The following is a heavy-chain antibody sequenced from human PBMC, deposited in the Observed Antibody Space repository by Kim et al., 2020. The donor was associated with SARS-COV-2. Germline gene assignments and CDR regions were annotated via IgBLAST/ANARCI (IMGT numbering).Heavy chain of an antibody. Sequence: DYDVSVKSRITINPDTSKNQFSLQLTSVTPEDTAVYYCARGRYSSGRFDYWGQGTLVTVSS. CDR3: ARGRYSSGRFDY. J-gene: IGHJ4*02. V-gene: IGHV6-1*01. D-gene: IGHD6-19*01.